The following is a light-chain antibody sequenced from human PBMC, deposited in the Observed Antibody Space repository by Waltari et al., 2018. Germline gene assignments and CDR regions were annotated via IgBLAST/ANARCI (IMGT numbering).Light chain of an antibody. CDR3: HHYGTSSRT. J-gene: IGKJ1*01. CDR1: QSVGSTY. Sequence: EIVLTQSPGTLSLSPGERATLSCRASQSVGSTYLAWYQQKPGQAPRLLISGSSSRATGIPDRFSGSGSGTDFTLSISRLEPEDFAVYYCHHYGTSSRTFGQGTKVEIK. V-gene: IGKV3-20*01. CDR2: GSS.